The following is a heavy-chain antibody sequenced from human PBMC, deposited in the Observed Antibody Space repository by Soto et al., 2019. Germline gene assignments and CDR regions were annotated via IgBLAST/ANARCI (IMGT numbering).Heavy chain of an antibody. Sequence: GGSLRLSCAASGFTFSSYGMHWVRQAPGKGLEWVAVTSYDGSNKYYADSVKGRFTISRDNSKNTLYLQMNSLRAEDTAVYYCAKARYCSGGSCYYFDYWGQGTLVTVSS. CDR2: TSYDGSNK. CDR3: AKARYCSGGSCYYFDY. J-gene: IGHJ4*02. CDR1: GFTFSSYG. D-gene: IGHD2-15*01. V-gene: IGHV3-30*18.